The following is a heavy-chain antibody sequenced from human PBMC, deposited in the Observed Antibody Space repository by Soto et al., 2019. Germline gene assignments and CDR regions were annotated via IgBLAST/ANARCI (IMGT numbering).Heavy chain of an antibody. CDR1: GFTFSSYA. J-gene: IGHJ6*02. CDR3: ARDWVLQFILGAPNYYYYGMDV. D-gene: IGHD4-4*01. CDR2: ISYDGSNK. Sequence: GGSLRLSCAASGFTFSSYAMHWVRQAPGKGLEWVAVISYDGSNKYYADSVKGRFTISRDNSKNTLYLQMNSLRAEDTAVYYCARDWVLQFILGAPNYYYYGMDVWGQGTTVTVSS. V-gene: IGHV3-30-3*01.